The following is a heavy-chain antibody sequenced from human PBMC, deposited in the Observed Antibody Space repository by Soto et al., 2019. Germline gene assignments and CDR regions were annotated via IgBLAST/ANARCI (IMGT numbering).Heavy chain of an antibody. J-gene: IGHJ4*02. CDR2: MNPNSGNT. V-gene: IGHV1-8*02. Sequence: ASVKVSCKASGGTFSSYAISWVRQAPGQGLEWMGWMNPNSGNTGYAQKFQGRVTMTRNTSISTAYMKLSSLRSEDTAVYYCARGALAVAGTVDFDYWGQGTLVTVSS. CDR1: GGTFSSYA. CDR3: ARGALAVAGTVDFDY. D-gene: IGHD6-19*01.